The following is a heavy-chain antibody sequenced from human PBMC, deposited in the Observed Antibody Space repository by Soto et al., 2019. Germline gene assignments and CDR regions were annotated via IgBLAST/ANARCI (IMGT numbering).Heavy chain of an antibody. D-gene: IGHD3-10*01. V-gene: IGHV3-30-3*01. CDR1: GFTFSSYA. J-gene: IGHJ4*02. CDR3: ARDGLSEAYYGSGSYV. CDR2: ISYDGSNK. Sequence: GGSLRLSCVASGFTFSSYAMHWVRQAPGKGLEWVAVISYDGSNKYYADSVKGRFTISRDNSKNTLYLQMNSLRAEDTAVYYCARDGLSEAYYGSGSYVWGQGXLVTVYS.